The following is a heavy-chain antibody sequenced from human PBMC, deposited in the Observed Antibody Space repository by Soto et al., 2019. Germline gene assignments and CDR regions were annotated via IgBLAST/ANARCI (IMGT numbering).Heavy chain of an antibody. Sequence: QVQLVQSGGDVKKDGAALKVSCKASGYDFNDNSVTWVRRAPGQGPEWMGWISAYNGNRKYAQKFQGRLIMTTDTSTNTAFMELRSLGSDDTAVYYCARSLGAPMGHFYAMDVWGQGTTVIVS. J-gene: IGHJ6*02. CDR2: ISAYNGNR. CDR3: ARSLGAPMGHFYAMDV. D-gene: IGHD3-16*01. CDR1: GYDFNDNS. V-gene: IGHV1-18*01.